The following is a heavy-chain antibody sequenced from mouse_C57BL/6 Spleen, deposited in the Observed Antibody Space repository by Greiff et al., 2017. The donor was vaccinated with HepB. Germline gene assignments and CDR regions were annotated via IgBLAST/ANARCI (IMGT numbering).Heavy chain of an antibody. Sequence: VQLQQSGAELVKPGASVKISCKASGYAFSSYWMNWVKQRPGQGLEWIGQIYPGDGDTNYNGKFKGKATLTADKSFSTAYMQLSSLASEDSAVYVCSRDYSYYFDYWGQGTTLTVSA. D-gene: IGHD1-1*01. CDR1: GYAFSSYW. J-gene: IGHJ2*01. CDR3: SRDYSYYFDY. CDR2: IYPGDGDT. V-gene: IGHV1-80*01.